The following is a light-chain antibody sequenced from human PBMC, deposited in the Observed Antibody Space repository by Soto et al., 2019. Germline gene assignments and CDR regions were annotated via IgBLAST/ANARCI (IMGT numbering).Light chain of an antibody. Sequence: EIVLTQSPATLSVSPGETASLSCRASQSAGNFLAWYQQKPGQAPRLLIYGTSTRATGIPAKFSGSGSGTEFTLTISSLQSGDFAVYYCQQYNKWPPTFGQGTKVDI. V-gene: IGKV3-15*01. CDR1: QSAGNF. CDR2: GTS. CDR3: QQYNKWPPT. J-gene: IGKJ1*01.